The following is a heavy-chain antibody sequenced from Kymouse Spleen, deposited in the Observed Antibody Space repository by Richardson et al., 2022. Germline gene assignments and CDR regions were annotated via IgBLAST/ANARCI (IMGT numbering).Heavy chain of an antibody. V-gene: IGHV4-34*01. J-gene: IGHJ3*02. Sequence: QVQLQQWGAGLLKPSETLSLTCAVYGGSFSGYYWSWIRQPPGKGLEWIGEINHSGSTNYNPSLKSRVTISVDTSKNQFSLKLSSVTAADTAVYYCARGRYNWNYGDAFDIWGQGTMVTVSS. D-gene: IGHD1-7*01. CDR3: ARGRYNWNYGDAFDI. CDR2: INHSGST. CDR1: GGSFSGYY.